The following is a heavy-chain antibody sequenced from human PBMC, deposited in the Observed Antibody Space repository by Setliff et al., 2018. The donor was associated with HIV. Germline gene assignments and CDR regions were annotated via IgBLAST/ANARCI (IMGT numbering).Heavy chain of an antibody. CDR3: ARDQRLFYFDS. Sequence: SVKVSCKASGYNFTVSAINWVRQAPGQALEWLGWINNNTGNPTYAQGLTGQFVFYLVTSISTAYLQISSLKAEDTAVYYCARDQRLFYFDSWGQGTLVTVSS. CDR1: GYNFTVSA. J-gene: IGHJ4*02. CDR2: INNNTGNP. V-gene: IGHV7-4-1*02.